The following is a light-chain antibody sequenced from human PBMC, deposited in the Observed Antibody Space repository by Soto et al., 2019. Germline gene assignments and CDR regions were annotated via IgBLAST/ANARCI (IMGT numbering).Light chain of an antibody. Sequence: QSVLTQPASVSGSPGQSITISCTGSSSDVGGYNHVSWYQQHPGKAPKLMIYEVSNRPSGVSNRFSGSKSGDTASLTISGLQADDEAHYYCTSYRSGPLYVFGTGTKLTVL. CDR3: TSYRSGPLYV. CDR1: SSDVGGYNH. CDR2: EVS. V-gene: IGLV2-14*01. J-gene: IGLJ1*01.